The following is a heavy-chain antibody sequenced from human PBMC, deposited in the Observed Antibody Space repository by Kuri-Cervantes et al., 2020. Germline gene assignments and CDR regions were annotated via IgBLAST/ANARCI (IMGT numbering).Heavy chain of an antibody. D-gene: IGHD4-17*01. J-gene: IGHJ4*02. V-gene: IGHV1-2*04. CDR1: GYNFNGYY. Sequence: ASVNVSCKASGYNFNGYYMHWVRQAPGQGLEWMGWINPKSGGTNYVQKFQGWFTMTRDTSISTAYMELSRLRDGDTDVYYCASQEVGTVTLDYWGQGTLVTVSS. CDR3: ASQEVGTVTLDY. CDR2: INPKSGGT.